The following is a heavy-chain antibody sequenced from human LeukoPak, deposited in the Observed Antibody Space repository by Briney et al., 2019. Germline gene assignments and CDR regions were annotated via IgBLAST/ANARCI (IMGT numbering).Heavy chain of an antibody. J-gene: IGHJ4*02. CDR2: INPNSGGT. V-gene: IGHV1-2*02. CDR3: ARDYSSITGTTNNFVY. Sequence: GASVKVSCKASGYTFTGYYMHWVRQAPGQGLEWMGWINPNSGGTNYAQKFQGRVTMTRDTSISTAYMELSRLRSDDTAVYYCARDYSSITGTTNNFVYWGQGTLVTVSS. CDR1: GYTFTGYY. D-gene: IGHD1-20*01.